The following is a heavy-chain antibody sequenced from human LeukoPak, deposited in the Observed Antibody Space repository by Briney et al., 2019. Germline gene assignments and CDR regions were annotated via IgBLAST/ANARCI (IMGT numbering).Heavy chain of an antibody. V-gene: IGHV3-15*01. CDR2: IKSKTDGGTT. D-gene: IGHD3-22*01. Sequence: GGSLRLSCAASGFTFSNAWMSWVRQAPGKGLEWVGRIKSKTDGGTTDYAAPVKGRFTISRDDSKNTLYLQMNSLKTEDTAVYYCTTALSEITMIVVVHDSPRPFDIWGQGTMVTVSS. CDR3: TTALSEITMIVVVHDSPRPFDI. J-gene: IGHJ3*02. CDR1: GFTFSNAW.